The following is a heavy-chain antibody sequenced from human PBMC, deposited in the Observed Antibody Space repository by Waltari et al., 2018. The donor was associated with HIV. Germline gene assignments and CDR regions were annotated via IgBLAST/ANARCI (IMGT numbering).Heavy chain of an antibody. V-gene: IGHV4-39*01. J-gene: IGHJ5*02. CDR2: MFYSGRT. CDR1: GGSINSTSYY. D-gene: IGHD3-10*01. CDR3: ARQAYYYGSGSANWFDP. Sequence: QLQLQESGPGLVKPSETLSLIGSIPGGSINSTSYYWGWIRQPPGKGLEWIGSMFYSGRTYYNPSLKSRVTISVDTSKNQFSLKLSSVTAADTALYYCARQAYYYGSGSANWFDPWGQGTLVTVSS.